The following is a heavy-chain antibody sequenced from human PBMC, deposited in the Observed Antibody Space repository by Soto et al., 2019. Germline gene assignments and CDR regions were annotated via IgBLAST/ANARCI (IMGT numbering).Heavy chain of an antibody. CDR3: ARDRYSSASF. Sequence: EVQLVESGGGLVQPGGSLRLSCAASGFTFSSYSMNWVRQAPGKGLEWVSYISSSSSTIYYADSVKGRFTISRDNAKNSRSLQMNSRRDEDTAVYYCARDRYSSASFWGQGTLVTVSS. J-gene: IGHJ4*02. CDR1: GFTFSSYS. D-gene: IGHD6-19*01. V-gene: IGHV3-48*02. CDR2: ISSSSSTI.